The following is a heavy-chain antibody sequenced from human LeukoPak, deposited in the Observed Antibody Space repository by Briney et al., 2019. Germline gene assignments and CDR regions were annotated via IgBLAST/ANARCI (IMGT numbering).Heavy chain of an antibody. CDR3: ARTNQEFYYGSGRNGWFDP. D-gene: IGHD3-10*01. CDR1: GFTFSSYS. V-gene: IGHV3-48*01. CDR2: ISSSSSTI. Sequence: GGSLRLSCAASGFTFSSYSVNWVRQAPGKGLEWVSYISSSSSTIYYADSVKGRFTISRDNAKNSLYLQMNSLRAEDTAVYYCARTNQEFYYGSGRNGWFDPWGQGTLVTVSS. J-gene: IGHJ5*02.